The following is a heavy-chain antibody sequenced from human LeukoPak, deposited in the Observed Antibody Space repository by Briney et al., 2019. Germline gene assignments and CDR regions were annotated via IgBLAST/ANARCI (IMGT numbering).Heavy chain of an antibody. D-gene: IGHD5-12*01. V-gene: IGHV4-4*07. CDR1: GGSISSYY. J-gene: IGHJ4*02. Sequence: SETLSLTCTVSGGSISSYYWSWIRQPAGKGLEWIGRIYTSGSTNYNPSLKSRVAISVDTSKNQSSLKLSSVTAADTAVYYCARSGSGYLRYYFDYWGQGTLVTVSS. CDR2: IYTSGST. CDR3: ARSGSGYLRYYFDY.